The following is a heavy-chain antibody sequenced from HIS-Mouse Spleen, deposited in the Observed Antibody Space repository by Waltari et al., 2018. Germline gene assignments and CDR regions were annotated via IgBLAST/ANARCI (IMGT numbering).Heavy chain of an antibody. V-gene: IGHV3-33*06. CDR2: IWYDGSNK. Sequence: QVQLVESGGGVVQPGRSLSTSCAASGFTFSSYGMHWVRQAPGKGLEWVAVIWYDGSNKYYADSVKGRFTISRDNSKNTLYLQMNSLRAEDTAVYYCAKGKYYFDYWGQGTMVTVSS. CDR1: GFTFSSYG. CDR3: AKGKYYFDY. J-gene: IGHJ4*03.